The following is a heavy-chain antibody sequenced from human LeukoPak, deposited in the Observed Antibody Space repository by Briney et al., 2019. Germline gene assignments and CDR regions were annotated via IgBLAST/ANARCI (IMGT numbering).Heavy chain of an antibody. CDR2: ISNRANSYTT. V-gene: IGHV3-72*01. D-gene: IGHD2-21*01. CDR1: GFMFSEQY. CDR3: AKHGGAGEVDYHYGMDV. J-gene: IGHJ6*02. Sequence: GGSLRLSCAASGFMFSEQYIDWVRQAPGKGLEWVGRISNRANSYTTEYATSVKGRFTISRDDSKDSLYLQMNSLRAADTAVYYCAKHGGAGEVDYHYGMDVWGQGTTVTVSS.